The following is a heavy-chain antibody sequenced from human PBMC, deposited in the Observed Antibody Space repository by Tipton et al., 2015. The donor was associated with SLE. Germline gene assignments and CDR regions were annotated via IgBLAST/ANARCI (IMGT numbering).Heavy chain of an antibody. J-gene: IGHJ4*02. D-gene: IGHD5-18*01. CDR1: GGSISESTYS. V-gene: IGHV4-39*07. CDR2: MYFSGNT. CDR3: AKTTVYSNDWPYFDH. Sequence: TLSLTCTVSGGSISESTYSWDWIRQAPGKGLEWIGSMYFSGNTYYNPFLRSRVTISLDTSRSQFSLRLSSVTAADTAVYYCAKTTVYSNDWPYFDHWGQGTLVTVSS.